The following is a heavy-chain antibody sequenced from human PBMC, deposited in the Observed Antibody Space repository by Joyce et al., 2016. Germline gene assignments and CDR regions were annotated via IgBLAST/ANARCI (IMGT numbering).Heavy chain of an antibody. CDR1: GESFSGYD. CDR2: IDHIGRT. J-gene: IGHJ4*02. V-gene: IGHV4-34*01. Sequence: QVQLHQWGAGLLKPSETLSLTCAVYGESFSGYDWSWNRQPTGKGLEWIGEIDHIGRTDSNPSLKRRLTISVDTSKNQFSLRLRSVTAADTAVYYCARAQRYSDGVRGNFDYWGQGNLVTVSS. D-gene: IGHD1-1*01. CDR3: ARAQRYSDGVRGNFDY.